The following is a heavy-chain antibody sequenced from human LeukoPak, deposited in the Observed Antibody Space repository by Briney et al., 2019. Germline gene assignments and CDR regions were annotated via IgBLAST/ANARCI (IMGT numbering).Heavy chain of an antibody. Sequence: GGFLRLSCAASGFTFSDYYMSWIRQAPGKGLEWVSYISSSGSTIYYADSVKGRFTISRDNAKNSLYLQMNSLRAEDTAVYYCAREGSGMSFNAWNDGLVYYYMDVWGKGTTVTVSS. J-gene: IGHJ6*03. CDR1: GFTFSDYY. CDR3: AREGSGMSFNAWNDGLVYYYMDV. CDR2: ISSSGSTI. V-gene: IGHV3-11*01. D-gene: IGHD1-1*01.